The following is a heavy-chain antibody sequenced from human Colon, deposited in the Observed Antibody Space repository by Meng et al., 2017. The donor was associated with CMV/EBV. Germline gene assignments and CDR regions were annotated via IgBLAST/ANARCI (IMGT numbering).Heavy chain of an antibody. V-gene: IGHV1-2*06. D-gene: IGHD3-10*01. CDR2: INPNSGAT. CDR3: ARCPMVRGGCALDP. J-gene: IGHJ5*02. Sequence: SGYTFPAYYMHWVRQAPGQGLEWMGRINPNSGATNSAQKFQGRVTMTRDTSISTAYMKLSSLRSDDTAVYYCARCPMVRGGCALDPWGQGTPVTVSS. CDR1: GYTFPAYY.